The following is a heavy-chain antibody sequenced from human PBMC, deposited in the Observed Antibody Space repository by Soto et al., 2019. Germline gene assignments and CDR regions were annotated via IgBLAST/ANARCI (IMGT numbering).Heavy chain of an antibody. V-gene: IGHV1-2*04. CDR2: INPKSGGT. Sequence: TSVKVSCKASGYSFTDYHIHWVRQAPGQGLEWLGRINPKSGGTSTAQKFQGWVTMTTDTSISTASMELTRLTSDDTAIYYCARGDSKDCSNGVRSFFYYHDLDVWR. CDR1: GYSFTDYH. CDR3: ARGDSKDCSNGVRSFFYYHDLDV. J-gene: IGHJ6*02. D-gene: IGHD2-8*01.